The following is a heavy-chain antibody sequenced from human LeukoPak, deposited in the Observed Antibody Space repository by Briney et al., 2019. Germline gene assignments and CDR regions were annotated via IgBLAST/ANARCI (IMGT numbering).Heavy chain of an antibody. Sequence: GSSVKVSCKASGGTFISYAISWVRQAPGQGLEWMGRIIPIFGIANYAQKFQGRVTITADKSTSTAYMELSSLRSEDTAVYYCARDRALVRDLWSPSAFDYWGQGTQVTVSS. CDR3: ARDRALVRDLWSPSAFDY. V-gene: IGHV1-69*04. CDR1: GGTFISYA. D-gene: IGHD3-10*01. J-gene: IGHJ4*02. CDR2: IIPIFGIA.